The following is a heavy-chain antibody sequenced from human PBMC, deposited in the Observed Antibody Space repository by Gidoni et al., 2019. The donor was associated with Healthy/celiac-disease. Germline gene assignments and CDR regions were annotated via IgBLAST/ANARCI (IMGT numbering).Heavy chain of an antibody. D-gene: IGHD6-19*01. CDR3: ARHRLPGIAVAGPGLAFDY. J-gene: IGHJ4*02. V-gene: IGHV4-39*01. CDR2: IYYSGST. Sequence: QLQLQESGPGLVKPSETLSLTCTVSGGSISSSSYYWGWIRQPPGKGLEWIGSIYYSGSTYYNPSLKSRVTISVDTSKNQFSLKLSSVTAADTAVYYCARHRLPGIAVAGPGLAFDYWGQGTLVTVSS. CDR1: GGSISSSSYY.